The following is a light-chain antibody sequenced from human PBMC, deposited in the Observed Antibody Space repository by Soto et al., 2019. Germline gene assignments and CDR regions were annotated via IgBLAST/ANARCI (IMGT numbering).Light chain of an antibody. CDR2: KGT. Sequence: QSALAQPASVSGSPGQSITISCTGTSSDVWAYNSVSWYQQHPHKAPQVIIYKGTQRPSGVSNRFSGSTSGNAASLTISGIQADDEADYFCCSSAPASTYVFGSGTKATVL. CDR3: CSSAPASTYV. V-gene: IGLV2-23*01. J-gene: IGLJ1*01. CDR1: SSDVWAYNS.